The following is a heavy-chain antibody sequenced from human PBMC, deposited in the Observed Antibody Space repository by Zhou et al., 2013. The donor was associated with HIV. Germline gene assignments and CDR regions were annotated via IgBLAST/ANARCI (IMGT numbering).Heavy chain of an antibody. J-gene: IGHJ4*02. CDR3: ARVIFDRSDY. V-gene: IGHV1-18*01. CDR2: ISGYNGDT. Sequence: QVQLVQSGPEVKKPGSSVKVSCKASGGTFSTYAISWVRQAPGQGLEWMGWISGYNGDTKYAQKFHARVTMTTDTSTSTAYMEVRSLRSDDTAVYYCARVIFDRSDYWGQGTLVTVSS. CDR1: GGTFSTYA. D-gene: IGHD3-16*02.